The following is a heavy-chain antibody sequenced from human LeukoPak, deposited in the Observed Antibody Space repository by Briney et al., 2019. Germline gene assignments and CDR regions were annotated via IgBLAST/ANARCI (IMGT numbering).Heavy chain of an antibody. CDR1: GFTLSSYA. J-gene: IGHJ1*01. CDR3: AKVAKYYYGSETYYFLEQ. D-gene: IGHD3-10*01. CDR2: ISDSGNT. Sequence: GGSLRLSCAASGFTLSSYAMSWVREAPGKGLEWVSAISDSGNTDHAGSVKGRVTISRDYAKNSLYLQMNSLRVEDTAVYYCAKVAKYYYGSETYYFLEQWGQGTPVTASS. V-gene: IGHV3-23*01.